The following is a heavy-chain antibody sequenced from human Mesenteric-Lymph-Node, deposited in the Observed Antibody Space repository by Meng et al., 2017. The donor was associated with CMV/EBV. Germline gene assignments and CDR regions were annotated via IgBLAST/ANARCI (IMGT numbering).Heavy chain of an antibody. CDR3: AREGYCSSTSCYSYYGMDV. Sequence: ASVKVSCKASGYTFTGYYMHWVRQAPGQGLEWMGWINPNSGGTNYAQKFQGRVTMTRDTSISTAYMELSRLRSDDTAVYYCAREGYCSSTSCYSYYGMDVWGQGTTVTV. CDR2: INPNSGGT. CDR1: GYTFTGYY. V-gene: IGHV1-2*02. J-gene: IGHJ6*02. D-gene: IGHD2-2*02.